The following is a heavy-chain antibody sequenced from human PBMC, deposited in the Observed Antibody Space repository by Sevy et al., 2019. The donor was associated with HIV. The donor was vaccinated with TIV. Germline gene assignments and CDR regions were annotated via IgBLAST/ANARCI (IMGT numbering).Heavy chain of an antibody. Sequence: GGSLRLSCAASGFTFSDDYMDWVRQAPGKGLEWVGRTRNKANSYTTKYAGSVKGRFTISRDDSKNSLYLQMNSLKTEDTAVYYCARASRRDYYYGMDVWGQGTTVTVSS. V-gene: IGHV3-72*01. CDR3: ARASRRDYYYGMDV. CDR2: TRNKANSYTT. J-gene: IGHJ6*02. CDR1: GFTFSDDY.